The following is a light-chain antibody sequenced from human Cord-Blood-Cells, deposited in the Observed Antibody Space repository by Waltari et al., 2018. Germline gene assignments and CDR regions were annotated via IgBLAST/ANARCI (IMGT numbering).Light chain of an antibody. CDR3: QQYYSYSS. CDR2: AAS. CDR1: QGISSY. Sequence: AIRMTQSPSSFSASTGDRVTITCRASQGISSYLAWYQQKPGKAPKPLIYAASTLQSGVPSRFSGSGSGTDFTLTISCLQSEDFATYYCQQYYSYSSFGQGTRLEIK. V-gene: IGKV1-8*01. J-gene: IGKJ5*01.